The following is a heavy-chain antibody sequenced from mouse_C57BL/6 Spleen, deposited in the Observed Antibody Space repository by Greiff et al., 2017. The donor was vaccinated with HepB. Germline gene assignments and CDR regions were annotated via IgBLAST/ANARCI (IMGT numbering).Heavy chain of an antibody. CDR3: VYGNFYYFDY. Sequence: QVQLQQPGAELVMPGASVKLSCKASGYTFTSYWMHWVKQRPGQGLEWIGEIDPSDSYTNYNQKFKGKSTLTVDKSSSTAYMQLSSLTSEDSAVYYCVYGNFYYFDYWGQVTTLTVSS. CDR1: GYTFTSYW. J-gene: IGHJ2*01. CDR2: IDPSDSYT. V-gene: IGHV1-69*01. D-gene: IGHD2-1*01.